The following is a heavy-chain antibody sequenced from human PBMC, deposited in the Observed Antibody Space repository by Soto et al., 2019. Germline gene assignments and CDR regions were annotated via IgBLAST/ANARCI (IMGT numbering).Heavy chain of an antibody. CDR3: ARSIDPIFGVAYCYYGMDV. CDR2: INPNSGGT. J-gene: IGHJ6*02. D-gene: IGHD3-3*01. V-gene: IGHV1-2*04. CDR1: GYTFTGYY. Sequence: ASVKIPCKASGYTFTGYYMHWVRQAPGQGLEWMGWINPNSGGTNYAQKFQGWVTMTRDTSISTAYMELSRLRSDDTAVYYCARSIDPIFGVAYCYYGMDVWGQGTTDTVSS.